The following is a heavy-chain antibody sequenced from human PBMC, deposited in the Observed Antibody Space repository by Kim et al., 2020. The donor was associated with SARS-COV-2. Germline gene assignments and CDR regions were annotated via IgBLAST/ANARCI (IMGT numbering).Heavy chain of an antibody. V-gene: IGHV3-7*01. J-gene: IGHJ5*01. CDR3: ARESVVTGWFDS. CDR1: GFTFRTYW. D-gene: IGHD3-22*01. CDR2: INQDGSEK. Sequence: GGSLRLSCAASGFTFRTYWMTWVRQAPGKGLEWVANINQDGSEKYYVGSVKGRFTISRDNAENSLYLQMNSLRGKDTAMYYCARESVVTGWFDSWGQGTLVTVSS.